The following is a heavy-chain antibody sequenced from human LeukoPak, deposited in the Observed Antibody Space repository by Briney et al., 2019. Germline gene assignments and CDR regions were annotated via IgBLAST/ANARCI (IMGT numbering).Heavy chain of an antibody. CDR2: INGRGYST. J-gene: IGHJ4*02. V-gene: IGHV3-23*01. Sequence: GRSLRLSCTASGFSFSNNAMTSVRQAPGGGLEWLSAINGRGYSTYYADSVKGRFTISRDNSKNTLYLQMNSLRAEDTAMYYCAKTFPYGTTWYGFCDYWGQGALVTVSS. CDR1: GFSFSNNA. CDR3: AKTFPYGTTWYGFCDY. D-gene: IGHD3-3*01.